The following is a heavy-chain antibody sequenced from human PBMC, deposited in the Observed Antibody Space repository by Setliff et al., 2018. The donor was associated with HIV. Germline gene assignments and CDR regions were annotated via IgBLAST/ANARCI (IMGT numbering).Heavy chain of an antibody. CDR3: ARDPPGYGDSKDY. V-gene: IGHV4-61*01. CDR2: IYYSGST. Sequence: PSETLSLTCSVSVVSVGSGSYYWSWIRQSPGKGLEWLGYIYYSGSTTYNPSLRSRVTITIDTSKNQFSLNLRSVTAADTAVYYCARDPPGYGDSKDYWGQGKLVTVSS. CDR1: VVSVGSGSYY. J-gene: IGHJ4*02. D-gene: IGHD4-17*01.